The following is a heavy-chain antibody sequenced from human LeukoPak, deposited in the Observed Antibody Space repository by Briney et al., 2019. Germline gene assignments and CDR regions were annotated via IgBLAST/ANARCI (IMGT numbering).Heavy chain of an antibody. CDR1: GYTFTSYG. CDR2: ISAYNGNT. Sequence: GASVKVSCKASGYTFTSYGISWVRQAPGQGLEWMGWISAYNGNTNYAQKLQGRVTMTTDTSTSTAYMELRSLRSDDTAMYYCARDQMAHRVVPAAFSYWGQGTLVTVSS. J-gene: IGHJ4*02. D-gene: IGHD2-2*01. V-gene: IGHV1-18*01. CDR3: ARDQMAHRVVPAAFSY.